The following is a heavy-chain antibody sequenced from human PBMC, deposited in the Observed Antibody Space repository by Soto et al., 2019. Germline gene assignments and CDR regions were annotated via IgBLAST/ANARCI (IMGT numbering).Heavy chain of an antibody. CDR1: GYSFTSYV. D-gene: IGHD3-3*01. CDR3: ARGVENIVVVIISGMDV. V-gene: IGHV1-3*01. CDR2: INAGNGNT. J-gene: IGHJ6*02. Sequence: GASVKVSCKASGYSFTSYVIYWVRQAPGQRLEWMGWINAGNGNTKYSQKFQGRVTITSDTSASTAYMELSSLRSEDTAVYFCARGVENIVVVIISGMDVWGQGTTVTVSS.